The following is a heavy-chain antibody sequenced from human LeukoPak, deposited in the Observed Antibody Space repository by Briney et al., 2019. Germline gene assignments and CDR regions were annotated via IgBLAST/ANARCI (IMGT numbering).Heavy chain of an antibody. CDR3: ATGVVTSTVDY. CDR1: GFTFSSYG. D-gene: IGHD3-3*01. V-gene: IGHV3-33*03. Sequence: GGSLRLSCAASGFTFSSYGMHWVRQVPGKGLEWVAVIWYDGSNKYYADSVKGRFTISRDNAKNTLYLQMNSLRAEDTAVYYCATGVVTSTVDYWGQGTLVTVSS. J-gene: IGHJ4*02. CDR2: IWYDGSNK.